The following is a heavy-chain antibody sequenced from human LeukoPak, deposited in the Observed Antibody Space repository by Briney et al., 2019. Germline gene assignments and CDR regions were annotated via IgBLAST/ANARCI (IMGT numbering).Heavy chain of an antibody. J-gene: IGHJ6*02. CDR3: ARRVATNNYYYYYGLDV. D-gene: IGHD5-12*01. CDR1: GGSISSSSYC. Sequence: SETLSLTCTVSGGSISSSSYCWGWIRQPPGKGLEWIGSIYSSGSTYHNPSLKSRVTISVDTSKSQFSLKLSSVTAADTAVYYCARRVATNNYYYYYGLDVWGQGTTVTVPS. V-gene: IGHV4-39*01. CDR2: IYSSGST.